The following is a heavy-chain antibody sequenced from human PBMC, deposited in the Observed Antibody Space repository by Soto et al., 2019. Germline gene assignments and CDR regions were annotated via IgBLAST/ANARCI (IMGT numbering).Heavy chain of an antibody. D-gene: IGHD1-26*01. CDR3: ASSSGSYAWGSYLEY. V-gene: IGHV3-30-3*01. CDR1: GFTFSSYA. Sequence: QVQLVESGGGVVQPGRSLRLSCAASGFTFSSYAMHWVRQAPGKGLEWVAVISYDGSNKYYADSVKGRFTISRDNSKNTLHLQINSRRGEDTAVYYCASSSGSYAWGSYLEYWGQGTLVSVCS. J-gene: IGHJ4*02. CDR2: ISYDGSNK.